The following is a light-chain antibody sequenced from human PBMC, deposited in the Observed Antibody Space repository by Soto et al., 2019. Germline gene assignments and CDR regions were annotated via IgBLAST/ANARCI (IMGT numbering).Light chain of an antibody. J-gene: IGKJ2*02. V-gene: IGKV1-39*01. Sequence: DIQMTQSPSSLSASVGDRVTITCRASQSISSYLNWYQQKPGKAPKLLIYAASSLQSGVPSRFSGSGSGTDFTLTISSLQPEDFATYYCQQSYRTPPRGTFGQGTKLEIK. CDR2: AAS. CDR1: QSISSY. CDR3: QQSYRTPPRGT.